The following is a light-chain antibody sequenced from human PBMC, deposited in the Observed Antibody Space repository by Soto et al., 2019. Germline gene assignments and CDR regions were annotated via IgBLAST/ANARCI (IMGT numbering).Light chain of an antibody. J-gene: IGLJ2*01. CDR1: SSNIGAGYE. V-gene: IGLV1-40*01. Sequence: QSVLTQPPSVSGAPGQRVTISCTGSSSNIGAGYEVHWYQQLPGTAPKLLIYGNSNRPSGVPDRFSGSKSGTSASLATTGLQAEDEADYYCQSYDRSLSGSVFGGGTKLTVL. CDR2: GNS. CDR3: QSYDRSLSGSV.